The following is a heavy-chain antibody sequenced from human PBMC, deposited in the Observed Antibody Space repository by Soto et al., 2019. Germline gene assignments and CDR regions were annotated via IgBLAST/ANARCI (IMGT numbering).Heavy chain of an antibody. V-gene: IGHV1-18*01. CDR1: GYTFTSYG. D-gene: IGHD3-10*01. Sequence: GASVKVSCKASGYTFTSYGISWVRQAPGQGLEWMGWISAYNGNTNYAQKLQGRVTMTTDTSTSTAYMELRSLRSDDTAVYYCARDLYGSGSFFRDYYFDYWGQGTLVTVSS. CDR3: ARDLYGSGSFFRDYYFDY. CDR2: ISAYNGNT. J-gene: IGHJ4*02.